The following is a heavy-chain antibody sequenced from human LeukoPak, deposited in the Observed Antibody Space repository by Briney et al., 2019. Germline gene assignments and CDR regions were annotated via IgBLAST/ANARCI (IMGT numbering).Heavy chain of an antibody. Sequence: SETLSLTCTVSGGSISSYYWSWIRQPAGKGLECIGRIYTSGSTNYNPSLKSRVTMSVDTSKNQFSLKLSSVTAADTAVYYCARDLVDSSGWSNWFDPWGQGTLVTVSS. D-gene: IGHD6-19*01. J-gene: IGHJ5*02. CDR1: GGSISSYY. CDR3: ARDLVDSSGWSNWFDP. V-gene: IGHV4-4*07. CDR2: IYTSGST.